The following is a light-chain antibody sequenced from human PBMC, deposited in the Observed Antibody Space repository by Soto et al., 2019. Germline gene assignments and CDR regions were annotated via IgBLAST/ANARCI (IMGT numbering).Light chain of an antibody. CDR2: LNSDGSH. V-gene: IGLV4-69*01. J-gene: IGLJ2*01. CDR1: SGHRSYT. CDR3: QTWGTGYVV. Sequence: QPVLTQSPSASASLGASVKLTCTLSSGHRSYTIAWHQQLPEKGPRYLMTLNSDGSHRKGDGIPDRFSGSSSGAERYLIISSLQSEDEADYYCQTWGTGYVVFGGGTKLT.